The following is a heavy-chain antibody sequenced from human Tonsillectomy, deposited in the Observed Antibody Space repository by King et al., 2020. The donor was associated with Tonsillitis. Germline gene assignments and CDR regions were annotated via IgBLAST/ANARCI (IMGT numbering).Heavy chain of an antibody. D-gene: IGHD1-26*01. Sequence: LQLQESGPGVVKPSETLSITCTVSCGSIAGGDQYWAWLRHPPGKVLEWIGYMYYTGTFFHNPSLKSRITISAGTSENRFSLKLSSVTAADTAVYFCARYVSGSFDYWGQGALVTVSS. CDR1: CGSIAGGDQY. CDR3: ARYVSGSFDY. V-gene: IGHV4-39*01. J-gene: IGHJ4*02. CDR2: MYYTGTF.